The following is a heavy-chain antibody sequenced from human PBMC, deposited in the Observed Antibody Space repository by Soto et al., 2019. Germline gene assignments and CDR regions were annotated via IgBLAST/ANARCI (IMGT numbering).Heavy chain of an antibody. CDR1: GFTFSSYA. CDR3: ARDTYYYDSSGFTADYYYGMDV. V-gene: IGHV3-30-3*01. Sequence: GGSLRLSCAASGFTFSSYAMHWVRQAPGKGLEWVAVISYDGSNKYYADSVKGRFTISRDNSRNTLYLQMNSLRAEDTAVYYCARDTYYYDSSGFTADYYYGMDVWGQGTTVTVSS. D-gene: IGHD3-22*01. J-gene: IGHJ6*02. CDR2: ISYDGSNK.